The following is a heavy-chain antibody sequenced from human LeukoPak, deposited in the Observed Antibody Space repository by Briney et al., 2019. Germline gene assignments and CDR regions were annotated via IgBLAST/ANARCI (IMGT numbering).Heavy chain of an antibody. J-gene: IGHJ4*02. CDR2: ISYDGSNK. CDR3: ARNPWFY. Sequence: GGSLRLSCAASGFTFSSYAMHWVRQAPGKGLKWVAVISYDGSNKYYADSVKGRFTISRDNSKNTLYLQMNSLRAEDTAVYYCARNPWFYWGQGTLVTVSS. CDR1: GFTFSSYA. D-gene: IGHD3-9*01. V-gene: IGHV3-30-3*01.